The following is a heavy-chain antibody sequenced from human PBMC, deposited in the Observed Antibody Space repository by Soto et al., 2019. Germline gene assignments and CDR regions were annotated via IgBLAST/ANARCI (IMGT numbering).Heavy chain of an antibody. CDR3: CTLSSGWTFDY. CDR2: ISSSSSTI. J-gene: IGHJ4*02. Sequence: EVQLVESGGGLVQPGGSLRLSCAASGFTFSSYSMNWVRQAPGKGLEWVSYISSSSSTIYYADSVKGRFTISRDNAKNSLYLQMNSLRAEDTAVYYCCTLSSGWTFDYWGQGTLVTVSS. D-gene: IGHD6-19*01. CDR1: GFTFSSYS. V-gene: IGHV3-48*01.